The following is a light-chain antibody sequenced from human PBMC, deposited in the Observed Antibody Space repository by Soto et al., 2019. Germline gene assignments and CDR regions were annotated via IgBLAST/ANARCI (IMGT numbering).Light chain of an antibody. J-gene: IGKJ4*01. CDR1: QSVSSNY. V-gene: IGKV3-20*01. CDR3: RQYGRSLASA. CDR2: GVS. Sequence: EIVLTQSPGTLSLSPGERATLSCRASQSVSSNYFAWYQQKPGQAPRLLIYGVSSRATGIPDRFSGSGSGTDFTLTISRLEPEDFAVYYCRQYGRSLASAIGGGTKVDI.